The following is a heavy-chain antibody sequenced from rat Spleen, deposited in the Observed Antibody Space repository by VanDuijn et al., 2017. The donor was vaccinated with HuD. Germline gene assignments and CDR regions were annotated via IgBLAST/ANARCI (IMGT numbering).Heavy chain of an antibody. J-gene: IGHJ2*01. CDR1: GFSLTSYH. V-gene: IGHV2-43*01. D-gene: IGHD1-12*03. Sequence: QVQLKESGPGLVQPSQTLSLTCTVSGFSLTSYHVSWVRQPPGKGLEWMGVIWSNGGTDYNSAIKSRLTISRDTSKSQVFLKMNRLQTADTATYYCARMGGLLSPPFDYWGQGVMVTVPS. CDR2: IWSNGGT. CDR3: ARMGGLLSPPFDY.